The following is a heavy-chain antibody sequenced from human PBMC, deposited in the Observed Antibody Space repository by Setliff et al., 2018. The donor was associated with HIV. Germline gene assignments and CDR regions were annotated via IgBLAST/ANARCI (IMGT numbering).Heavy chain of an antibody. J-gene: IGHJ4*02. V-gene: IGHV7-4-1*02. CDR2: LNTETGNS. Sequence: ASVKVSCKASGYTLTTYGISWVRQAPGQGLQWMGWLNTETGNSMYAQGFTGRFVYSLDTSVSTAFLQINSLKAEDTAMYYCARVGSYWSTFDYWGQGALVTVSS. CDR3: ARVGSYWSTFDY. CDR1: GYTLTTYG. D-gene: IGHD1-26*01.